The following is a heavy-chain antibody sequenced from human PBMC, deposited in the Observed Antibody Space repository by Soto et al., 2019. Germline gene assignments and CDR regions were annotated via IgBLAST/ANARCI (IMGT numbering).Heavy chain of an antibody. J-gene: IGHJ6*02. D-gene: IGHD1-1*01. CDR2: IYSGGST. CDR3: ARGKYDPFYYYYYGMDV. Sequence: EVQLVESGGGLIQPGGSLRLSCAASGFTVSSNYMSWVRQAPGKGLEWVTVIYSGGSTYYADSVKGRFTNTRDNSKNTLYLQMTSLRAEDTAVYYCARGKYDPFYYYYYGMDVWGQGTTVTVSS. CDR1: GFTVSSNY. V-gene: IGHV3-53*01.